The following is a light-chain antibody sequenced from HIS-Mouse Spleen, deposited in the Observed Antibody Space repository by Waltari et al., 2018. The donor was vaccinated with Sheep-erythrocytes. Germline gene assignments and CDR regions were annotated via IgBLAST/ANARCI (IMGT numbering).Light chain of an antibody. CDR1: KLGEKF. CDR2: QDS. Sequence: SYELTQPPSVSVSPGQTASITRSGDKLGEKFACWYQQKPGQSPVLVIYQDSKRPSGIPERFSGSNSGNTATLTISGTQAMDEADYYCQAWDSSTAVFGGGTKLTVL. CDR3: QAWDSSTAV. V-gene: IGLV3-1*01. J-gene: IGLJ2*01.